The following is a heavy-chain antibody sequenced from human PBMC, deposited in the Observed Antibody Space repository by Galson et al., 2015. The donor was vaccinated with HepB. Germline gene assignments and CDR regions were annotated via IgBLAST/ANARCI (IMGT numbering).Heavy chain of an antibody. Sequence: SVKVSCKASGGTFSTYTISWVRQAPGQGLEWVGGITPYFGTPKYAQRFQGRVTITAAESTNTAYMELSSLRSEDTALYYCAIKSSYSGSYHPFDYWGQVTLVRVSS. CDR2: ITPYFGTP. J-gene: IGHJ4*02. V-gene: IGHV1-69*13. CDR3: AIKSSYSGSYHPFDY. D-gene: IGHD1-26*01. CDR1: GGTFSTYT.